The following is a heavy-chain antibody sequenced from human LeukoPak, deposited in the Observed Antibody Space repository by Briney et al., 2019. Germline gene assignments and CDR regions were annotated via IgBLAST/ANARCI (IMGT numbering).Heavy chain of an antibody. V-gene: IGHV4-31*03. J-gene: IGHJ6*02. D-gene: IGHD3-3*01. Sequence: PSETLSLTCTVSGVSISSGGHYWSWLRQHPGKGLEWIGYINYSGSAYYNPSLKSRVTISIDTSQNQFSLKLSSVTAADTAVYYCARDEAIFGAGYYYGMDVWGQGTTVTVSS. CDR2: INYSGSA. CDR1: GVSISSGGHY. CDR3: ARDEAIFGAGYYYGMDV.